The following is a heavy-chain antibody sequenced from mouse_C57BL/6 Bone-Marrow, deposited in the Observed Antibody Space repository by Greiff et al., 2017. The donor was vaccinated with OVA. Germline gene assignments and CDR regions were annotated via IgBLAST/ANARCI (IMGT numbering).Heavy chain of an antibody. D-gene: IGHD1-1*01. CDR3: ARSFYYYGSGYFDV. V-gene: IGHV1-64*01. Sequence: QVQLQQPGAELVKPGASVKLSCTASGYTFTSYWMHWVKQRPGQGLEWIGMIHPNSGSTNYNEKFKSKATLTVDKSSSTAYMQLSSLTSEDSAVYYCARSFYYYGSGYFDVWGTGTTVTVSS. CDR2: IHPNSGST. CDR1: GYTFTSYW. J-gene: IGHJ1*03.